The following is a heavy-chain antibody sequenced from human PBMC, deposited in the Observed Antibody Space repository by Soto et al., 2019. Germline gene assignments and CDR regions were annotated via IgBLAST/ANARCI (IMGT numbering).Heavy chain of an antibody. CDR1: GGSISSYY. J-gene: IGHJ5*02. V-gene: IGHV4-59*01. D-gene: IGHD6-13*01. CDR2: IYYSGST. Sequence: SETLSLTCTVSGGSISSYYWSWIRQPPGKGLEWIGYIYYSGSTNYNPSLKSRVTISVDTSKNQFSLKLSSVTAADTAVYYCARALPSIAAAGINWFDPWGQGTLVTVSS. CDR3: ARALPSIAAAGINWFDP.